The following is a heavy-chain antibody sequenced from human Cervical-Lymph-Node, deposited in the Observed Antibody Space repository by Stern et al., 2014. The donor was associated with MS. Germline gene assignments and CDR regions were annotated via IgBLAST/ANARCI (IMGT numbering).Heavy chain of an antibody. CDR1: GITLSSYD. V-gene: IGHV3-13*01. CDR2: IGIAGDT. J-gene: IGHJ6*02. CDR3: AGDNGAMSGEGGMDV. Sequence: VQLVESGGGLVQPGGSLRLSCAASGITLSSYDMHWVRQVMGKGLEWVSAIGIAGDTYYAGSVKGRFTISREIAKNSLFLQMNSLRAGDTAVYYCAGDNGAMSGEGGMDVWGQGTTVVVSS. D-gene: IGHD1-26*01.